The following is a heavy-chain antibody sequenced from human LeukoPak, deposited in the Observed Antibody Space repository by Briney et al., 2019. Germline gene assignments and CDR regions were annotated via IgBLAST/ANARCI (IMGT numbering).Heavy chain of an antibody. CDR3: ARRYSSSWYDIPPFDY. V-gene: IGHV4-39*01. D-gene: IGHD6-13*01. CDR1: GGSISSSSYY. J-gene: IGHJ4*02. Sequence: SETLSLTCTVSGGSISSSSYYWGWIRQPPGKGLEWIGSIYYSGSTYYNPSLKSRVTISVDTSKNQFSLKLSSVTAADTAVYYCARRYSSSWYDIPPFDYWGQGTLVTVS. CDR2: IYYSGST.